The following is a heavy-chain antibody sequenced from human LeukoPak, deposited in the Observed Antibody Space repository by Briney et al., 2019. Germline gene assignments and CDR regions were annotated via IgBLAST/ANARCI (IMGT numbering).Heavy chain of an antibody. J-gene: IGHJ2*01. D-gene: IGHD1-1*01. CDR3: AREVRPAYWYFDL. CDR1: GGSISSYC. CDR2: MCFSGST. Sequence: SETLSLTCTVSGGSISSYCWSCIRQPPGKGLEWIGSMCFSGSTNYNPSLESRVTISIDTSKNQFPLKLTSVTAADTAVYYCAREVRPAYWYFDLWGRGTLVTVSS. V-gene: IGHV4-59*12.